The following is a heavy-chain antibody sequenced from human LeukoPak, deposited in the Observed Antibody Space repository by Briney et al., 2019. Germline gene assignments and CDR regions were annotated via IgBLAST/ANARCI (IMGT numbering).Heavy chain of an antibody. D-gene: IGHD5/OR15-5a*01. Sequence: GESLKISCKGSGYSFTTHWIAWVRQMPGKGLEWMGIIYPGDSDTRYGPSFQGQVTISADKSISTAYLQWSSLKASDTAMYYCARGSVSYVFDYWGQGTLVTVSS. CDR1: GYSFTTHW. J-gene: IGHJ4*02. CDR3: ARGSVSYVFDY. CDR2: IYPGDSDT. V-gene: IGHV5-51*01.